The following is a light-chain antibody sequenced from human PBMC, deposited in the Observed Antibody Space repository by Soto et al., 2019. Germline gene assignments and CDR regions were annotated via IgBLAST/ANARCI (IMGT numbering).Light chain of an antibody. Sequence: ETVLTQSPGTVSLSPGERATLSCRTSQSVNSNYLAWYQQKPGQAPRLLIYGVFNRATGIPDRFSGSGSGTDFTLTISGLEPEDSAVYYCQHYDSSPRTFGQGTKLEIK. J-gene: IGKJ2*01. CDR3: QHYDSSPRT. V-gene: IGKV3-20*01. CDR1: QSVNSNY. CDR2: GVF.